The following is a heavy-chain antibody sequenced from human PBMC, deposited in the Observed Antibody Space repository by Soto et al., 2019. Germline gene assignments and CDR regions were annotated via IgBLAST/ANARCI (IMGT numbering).Heavy chain of an antibody. CDR3: ARDGYDGSGSPYPAY. CDR1: GGSMSEYF. Sequence: SSETLSLTCSVSGGSMSEYFWSWIRQSPGKGLEWIGYIYYLGSTDYNPSLKSRVTISVDTSKRQFSLRLTSVTAADTAVYYCARDGYDGSGSPYPAYWGPGTQVTVSS. D-gene: IGHD3-10*01. V-gene: IGHV4-59*01. J-gene: IGHJ4*02. CDR2: IYYLGST.